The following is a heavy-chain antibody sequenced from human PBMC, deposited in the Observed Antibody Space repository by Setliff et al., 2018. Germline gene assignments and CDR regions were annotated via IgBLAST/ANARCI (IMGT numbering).Heavy chain of an antibody. J-gene: IGHJ4*02. CDR1: GASIRQTSYF. V-gene: IGHV4-61*09. CDR3: TRLYYTSRALYFDI. D-gene: IGHD3-3*01. Sequence: SETLSLTCAVSGASIRQTSYFWTWVRQPAGKGLEWIGHIYITGTPNVNPSLKSRVAMSLDNSGNQFSLNLQSVTAADTAVYYCTRLYYTSRALYFDIWGQGHPVTVS. CDR2: IYITGTP.